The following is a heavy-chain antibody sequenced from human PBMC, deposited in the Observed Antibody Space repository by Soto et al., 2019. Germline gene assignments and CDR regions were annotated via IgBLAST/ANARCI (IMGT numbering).Heavy chain of an antibody. J-gene: IGHJ6*02. D-gene: IGHD6-19*01. Sequence: PGGSLRLSCAASGFTFSSYEMNWFRQAPGKMQEWVSYNSSSGSTIYYADSVKGRFTISRDNAKNSLYLQRNSLRAEYTAVYYCTKVKGEQWKKMLLYGMAVGGQGPSVTISS. CDR1: GFTFSSYE. CDR3: TKVKGEQWKKMLLYGMAV. CDR2: NSSSGSTI. V-gene: IGHV3-48*03.